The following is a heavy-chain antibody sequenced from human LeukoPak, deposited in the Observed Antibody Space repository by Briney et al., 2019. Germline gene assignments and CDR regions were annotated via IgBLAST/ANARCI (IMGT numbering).Heavy chain of an antibody. J-gene: IGHJ4*02. CDR2: IYYSGST. Sequence: SETLSLTCTVSGGSVNSGSYYCNWIRQPPGKGLEWIGYIYYSGSTNYNPSLKSRVTISVDTSKNQFSLKLSSVTAADTAVYYCARAAYSGSYHSDYWGQGTLVTVSS. D-gene: IGHD1-26*01. V-gene: IGHV4-61*01. CDR3: ARAAYSGSYHSDY. CDR1: GGSVNSGSYY.